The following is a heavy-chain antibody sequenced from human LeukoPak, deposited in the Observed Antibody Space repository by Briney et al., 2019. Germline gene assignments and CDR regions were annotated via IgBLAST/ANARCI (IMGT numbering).Heavy chain of an antibody. CDR1: GYTLTELS. J-gene: IGHJ4*02. V-gene: IGHV1-24*01. CDR3: ATDEFEAGGTLGY. Sequence: ASVKVSCKVTGYTLTELSMHWVRQAPGKGLEWMGGFDPEDGETIYAQKFQGRVTMTEDTSTDTAYMELSSLRSENTAVYYCATDEFEAGGTLGYWGQGTLVTVSS. CDR2: FDPEDGET. D-gene: IGHD3-16*01.